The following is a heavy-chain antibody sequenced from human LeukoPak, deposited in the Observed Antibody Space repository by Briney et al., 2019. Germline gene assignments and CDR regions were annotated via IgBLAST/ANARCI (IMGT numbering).Heavy chain of an antibody. V-gene: IGHV4-59*01. J-gene: IGHJ4*02. D-gene: IGHD5-18*01. CDR2: IHYRGST. CDR1: GASITSYY. Sequence: SETLSLTCTVSGASITSYYWSWIRQPPGKGLEWIGYIHYRGSTNYNPSLKSRVTISVDTSKNQFSLKLSSLTAADTAVYYCARSVLGYSYGLHIDYWGQGTLVTVSS. CDR3: ARSVLGYSYGLHIDY.